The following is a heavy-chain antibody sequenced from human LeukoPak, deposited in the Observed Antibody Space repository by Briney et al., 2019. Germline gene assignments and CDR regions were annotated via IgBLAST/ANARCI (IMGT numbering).Heavy chain of an antibody. CDR2: ISSSSSYI. Sequence: GRSLRLSCAASGFTFSSYSMNWGRRAPGKGVGGGSSISSSSSYIDYADSVKGRFTISRDKAKNSLYLQMNSVRGEDRAVYYCARDREYCGGDCYDAFAIWGQGTMVTVSS. D-gene: IGHD2-21*02. CDR1: GFTFSSYS. J-gene: IGHJ3*02. CDR3: ARDREYCGGDCYDAFAI. V-gene: IGHV3-21*01.